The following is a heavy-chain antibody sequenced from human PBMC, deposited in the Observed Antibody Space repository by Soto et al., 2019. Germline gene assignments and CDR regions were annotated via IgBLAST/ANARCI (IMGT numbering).Heavy chain of an antibody. CDR3: VRTVGWLDP. D-gene: IGHD2-15*01. Sequence: SQTLSLTCAISGDSVSSNSAAWNWVRQSPSRGLEWLGRTYYRSKWYKEYAASVRSRITINPDTSKNQFSLQLNSVSPEDTAVYYCVRTVGWLDPWGQGILVTVSS. CDR2: TYYRSKWYK. CDR1: GDSVSSNSAA. J-gene: IGHJ5*02. V-gene: IGHV6-1*01.